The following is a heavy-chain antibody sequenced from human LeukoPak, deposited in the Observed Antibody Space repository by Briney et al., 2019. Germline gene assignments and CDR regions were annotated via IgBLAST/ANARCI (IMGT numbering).Heavy chain of an antibody. J-gene: IGHJ6*03. CDR1: GGSISSSSYY. CDR2: IYYSGST. V-gene: IGHV4-39*07. CDR3: ARRGYSYGYPGFYYYYMDV. Sequence: PSETLSLTCTVSGGSISSSSYYWGWIRQPPGKGLEWIGSIYYSGSTYYNPSLKSRVTISVDTSKNQFSLKLSSVTAADTAVYYCARRGYSYGYPGFYYYYMDVWGKGTTVTISS. D-gene: IGHD5-18*01.